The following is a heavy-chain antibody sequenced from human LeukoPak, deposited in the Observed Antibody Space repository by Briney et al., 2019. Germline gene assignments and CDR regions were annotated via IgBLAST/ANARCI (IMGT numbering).Heavy chain of an antibody. CDR1: SGSINNYY. J-gene: IGHJ3*02. CDR3: ARTNQISETAFDI. CDR2: ILSSGST. D-gene: IGHD1-14*01. V-gene: IGHV4-59*01. Sequence: SETLSLTCTVSSGSINNYYWSWIRRTPGKGLEWIGYILSSGSTNYNPSVKSRVTISVDTSKNQFSLKLSSVTAADTAVYYCARTNQISETAFDIWGQGTMVIVSS.